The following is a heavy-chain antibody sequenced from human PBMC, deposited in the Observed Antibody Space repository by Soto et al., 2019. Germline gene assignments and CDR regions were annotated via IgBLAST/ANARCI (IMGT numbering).Heavy chain of an antibody. Sequence: QVQLQESGPGLVKPSETLSLTCTVSGGSINSGSYYWSWIRQPPGKGLEWIGYIYYSGSTKHNPSLKSRVTISVDTSKNQFSLKLSSVTAADTAVYYCARVLNGWSSYYFDYWGQGTLVTVSS. J-gene: IGHJ4*02. V-gene: IGHV4-61*01. CDR1: GGSINSGSYY. CDR2: IYYSGST. D-gene: IGHD2-15*01. CDR3: ARVLNGWSSYYFDY.